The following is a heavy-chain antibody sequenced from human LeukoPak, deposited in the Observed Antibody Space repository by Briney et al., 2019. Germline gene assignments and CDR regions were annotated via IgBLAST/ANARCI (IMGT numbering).Heavy chain of an antibody. CDR3: ASAPYDFWSGYYSDAFDI. Sequence: GRSLRLSCAASGFTFSSYSMNWVRQAPGKGLEWVSYISSSSSTIYYADSVKGRFTISRDNAKNSLYLQMNSLRAEDTAVYYCASAPYDFWSGYYSDAFDIWGQGTMVTVSS. CDR2: ISSSSSTI. J-gene: IGHJ3*02. CDR1: GFTFSSYS. D-gene: IGHD3-3*01. V-gene: IGHV3-48*01.